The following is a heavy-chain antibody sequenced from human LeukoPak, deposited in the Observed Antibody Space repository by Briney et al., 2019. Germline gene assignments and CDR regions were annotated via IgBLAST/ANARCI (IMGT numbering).Heavy chain of an antibody. CDR2: INPSSGGT. Sequence: ASVKVSCKASRYVFTKYYIHWVRQAPGQGLEWMGRINPSSGGTTYAQRFQGRLTLTRDTSTSTVYMQLSSLRSGDTAVYYCARDRAEPGTKEDAFDIWGQGTMVTVSS. V-gene: IGHV1-46*01. CDR1: RYVFTKYY. J-gene: IGHJ3*02. D-gene: IGHD6-13*01. CDR3: ARDRAEPGTKEDAFDI.